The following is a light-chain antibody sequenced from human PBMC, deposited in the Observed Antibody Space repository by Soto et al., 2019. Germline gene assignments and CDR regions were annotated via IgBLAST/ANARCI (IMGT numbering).Light chain of an antibody. CDR2: GAS. V-gene: IGKV3-20*01. J-gene: IGKJ1*01. CDR3: QQYGSSQWT. CDR1: QSVSSSY. Sequence: EIVLTQSPGTLSLSPGERATLSCRASQSVSSSYLAWYQQKPGQAHRLLIYGASSRATGIPDRFSGSGSGTDFTLTISRLDPEDVAVYYCQQYGSSQWTFGQGTKVEIK.